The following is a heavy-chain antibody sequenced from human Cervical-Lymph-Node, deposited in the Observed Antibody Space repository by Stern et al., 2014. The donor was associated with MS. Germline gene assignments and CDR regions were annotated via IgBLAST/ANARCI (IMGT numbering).Heavy chain of an antibody. Sequence: EVQLVESGGNLVQPGGSLRLSCAASGFTFSSHGMSWVRQAPGQGLEWISTISNSGDGTYYGDSVTGGFTISRDNSKNAVFLQMNSLRVEDTALYYCAKASRTSMFDYWGQGTLVTVSS. J-gene: IGHJ4*02. D-gene: IGHD2/OR15-2a*01. CDR2: ISNSGDGT. V-gene: IGHV3-23*04. CDR1: GFTFSSHG. CDR3: AKASRTSMFDY.